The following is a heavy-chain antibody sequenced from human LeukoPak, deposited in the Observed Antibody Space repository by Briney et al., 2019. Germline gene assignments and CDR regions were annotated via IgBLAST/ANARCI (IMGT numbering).Heavy chain of an antibody. D-gene: IGHD1-14*01. J-gene: IGHJ4*02. CDR1: GGSISSSSYY. CDR3: ARGRIEDQGVDY. Sequence: SETLSLTCTVSGGSISSSSYYWGWIRQPPGKGLEWIGSIYYSGSTYNNPSLKSRVTISVDTSKNQFSLKLSSVTAADTAVYYCARGRIEDQGVDYWGQGTLVTVSS. V-gene: IGHV4-39*07. CDR2: IYYSGST.